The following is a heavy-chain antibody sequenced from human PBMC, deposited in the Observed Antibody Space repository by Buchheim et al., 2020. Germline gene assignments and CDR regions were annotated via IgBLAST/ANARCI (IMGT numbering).Heavy chain of an antibody. CDR2: ISYDGSNK. D-gene: IGHD6-13*01. Sequence: QVQLVESGGGVVQPGRSLRLSCAASGFTFSSYGMHWVRQAPGKGLEWVAVISYDGSNKYYADPVKGRFTISRDNSKNTLYLQMNSLRAEDTAVYYCAFTASYSSSWAPFDYWGQGTL. CDR3: AFTASYSSSWAPFDY. J-gene: IGHJ4*02. CDR1: GFTFSSYG. V-gene: IGHV3-30*03.